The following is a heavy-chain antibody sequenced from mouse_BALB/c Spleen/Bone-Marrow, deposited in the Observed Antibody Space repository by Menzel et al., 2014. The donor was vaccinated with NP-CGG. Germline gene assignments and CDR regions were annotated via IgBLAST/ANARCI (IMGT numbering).Heavy chain of an antibody. Sequence: VQLQQPGAELVKPGASVKLSCTASGFNIKDTYMHWVKQRPEQGLEWIGRIDPANGNTKYDPKFQGKATITADTSSNTAYPQLSSLTSEDTAVYYCASYYYGSSLFAYWGQGTLVTVSA. CDR2: IDPANGNT. V-gene: IGHV14-3*02. D-gene: IGHD1-1*01. J-gene: IGHJ3*01. CDR1: GFNIKDTY. CDR3: ASYYYGSSLFAY.